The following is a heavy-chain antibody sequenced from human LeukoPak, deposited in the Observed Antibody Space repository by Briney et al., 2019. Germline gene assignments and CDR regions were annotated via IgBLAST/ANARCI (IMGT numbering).Heavy chain of an antibody. CDR1: GFTFSSYG. CDR3: ARMEQQLVRYYFDY. D-gene: IGHD6-13*01. Sequence: GGSLRLSCAASGFTFSSYGMHWVRQAPGKGLEGVAFIRSDGSTKYYADSVKGRFTISRDNSKNTLYLQMNSLRPEDTAVYYCARMEQQLVRYYFDYWGQGTLVTVSS. V-gene: IGHV3-30*02. CDR2: IRSDGSTK. J-gene: IGHJ4*02.